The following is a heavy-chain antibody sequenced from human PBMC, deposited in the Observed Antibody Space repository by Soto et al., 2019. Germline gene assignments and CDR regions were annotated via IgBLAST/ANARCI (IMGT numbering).Heavy chain of an antibody. V-gene: IGHV4-38-2*01. CDR1: GDSLSSATY. D-gene: IGHD2-2*02. J-gene: IGHJ1*01. CDR3: ASFQNHSVSVFNYTHT. CDR2: IYHTGTT. Sequence: TSEALSLTCAVSGDSLSSATYWGWIRQPPGKGLEWVGSIYHTGTTYYNPSLKSRVAISVDTSKNHFSLTLNSLTAADTAVYYYASFQNHSVSVFNYTHTRGQ.